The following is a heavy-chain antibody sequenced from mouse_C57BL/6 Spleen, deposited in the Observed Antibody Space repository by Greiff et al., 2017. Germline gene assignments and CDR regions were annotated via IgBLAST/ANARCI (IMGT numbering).Heavy chain of an antibody. D-gene: IGHD1-1*01. CDR1: GYTFTSYW. CDR3: ARCVEGGSPYYFDY. Sequence: QVQLKQPGAELVKPGASVKLSCKASGYTFTSYWMHWVKQRPGQGLEWIGMIHPNSGSTNYNEKFKSKATLTVDKSSSTAYLQLSSLTSEDSAVYYCARCVEGGSPYYFDYWGQGTTLTVSS. CDR2: IHPNSGST. J-gene: IGHJ2*01. V-gene: IGHV1-64*01.